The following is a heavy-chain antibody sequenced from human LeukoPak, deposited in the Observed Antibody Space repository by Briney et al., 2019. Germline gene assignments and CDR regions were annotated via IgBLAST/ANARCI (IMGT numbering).Heavy chain of an antibody. D-gene: IGHD5-18*01. J-gene: IGHJ4*02. Sequence: SETLSLTCTVSGGSISSYYWSWIRQPPGKGLEWIGYIYYSGSTNYNPSLTSRVTISVDTSKNQFSLKLSSVTAADTAVYYCARMVVGTAMVFDYWGQGTLVTVSS. CDR2: IYYSGST. V-gene: IGHV4-59*01. CDR1: GGSISSYY. CDR3: ARMVVGTAMVFDY.